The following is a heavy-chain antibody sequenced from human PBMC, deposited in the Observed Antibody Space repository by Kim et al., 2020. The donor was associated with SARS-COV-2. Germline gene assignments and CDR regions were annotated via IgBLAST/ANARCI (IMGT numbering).Heavy chain of an antibody. CDR3: ASSSDFYFYFYGMDV. J-gene: IGHJ6*02. V-gene: IGHV3-11*06. D-gene: IGHD6-25*01. Sequence: ADSVKGRFTIPRDNATNSLFLQMNSLRADDTAVYYCASSSDFYFYFYGMDVWGQGTTVTVSS.